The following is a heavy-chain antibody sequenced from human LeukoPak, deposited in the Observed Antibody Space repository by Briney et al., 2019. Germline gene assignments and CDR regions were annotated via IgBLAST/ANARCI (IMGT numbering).Heavy chain of an antibody. CDR2: ISAHTDDT. D-gene: IGHD2-2*01. CDR3: ARDQVTIVVPAAMMDY. CDR1: GYTFTSYG. Sequence: ASGKVSCKASGYTFTSYGLTWVRQAPGQGLEWVVWISAHTDDTSYAQKFQSRVTMTTDSYTRTAYMDLRSLTSDATAVYYCARDQVTIVVPAAMMDYWGQGTMITVSS. J-gene: IGHJ4*02. V-gene: IGHV1-18*01.